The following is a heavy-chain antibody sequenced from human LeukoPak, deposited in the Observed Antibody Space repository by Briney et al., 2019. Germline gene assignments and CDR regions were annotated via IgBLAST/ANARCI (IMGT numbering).Heavy chain of an antibody. J-gene: IGHJ3*02. Sequence: GGSLRLSCAASGFTFSSYWMSWVRQAPGKGLEWVANIKQDGSEKYYVDSVKGRFTISRDNAKNSLYLQMNSLRAEDAAVYYCARAGGTYYGIAFDIWGQGTMVTVSS. CDR2: IKQDGSEK. CDR1: GFTFSSYW. D-gene: IGHD1-26*01. V-gene: IGHV3-7*01. CDR3: ARAGGTYYGIAFDI.